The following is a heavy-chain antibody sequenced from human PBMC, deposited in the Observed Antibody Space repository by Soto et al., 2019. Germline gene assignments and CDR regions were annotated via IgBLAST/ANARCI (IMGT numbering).Heavy chain of an antibody. CDR2: ISYDGSNK. J-gene: IGHJ4*02. Sequence: GGSLRLSCAASGFTFSSYAMHWVRQAPGKGLEWVAVISYDGSNKYYADSVKGRFTISRDNSKNTLFLQMNSLRAEDTAVYYCARDPLYYYDSPGYWGQGTLVTVSS. CDR3: ARDPLYYYDSPGY. D-gene: IGHD3-22*01. CDR1: GFTFSSYA. V-gene: IGHV3-30-3*01.